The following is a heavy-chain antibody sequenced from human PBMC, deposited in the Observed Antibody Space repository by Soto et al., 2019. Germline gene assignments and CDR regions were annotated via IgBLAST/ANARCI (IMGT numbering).Heavy chain of an antibody. CDR1: GGSFSGYY. CDR3: ARGSTSKPGLIDN. D-gene: IGHD2-2*01. V-gene: IGHV4-34*01. Sequence: SETLSLTCAVYGGSFSGYYWSWIRQPPGKGLEWIGEINHSGSTNYNPSLKSRVTISVDTSKNQFSLKLSSVTAADTAVYYGARGSTSKPGLIDNCGKGTLVTVYS. J-gene: IGHJ4*02. CDR2: INHSGST.